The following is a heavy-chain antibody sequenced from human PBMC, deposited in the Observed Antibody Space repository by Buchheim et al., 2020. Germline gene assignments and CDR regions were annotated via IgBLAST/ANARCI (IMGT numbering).Heavy chain of an antibody. Sequence: QVQLVQSGAEVKKPGSSVKVSCKASGGTFSSYAISWVRQAPGQGLEWMGGIIPIFGTANYAQKFQGRVTITADESTSQAYMELSSLRSEDTAVYYCAKSSGYYGSGSYPILPYNWFDPWGQRTL. V-gene: IGHV1-69*12. CDR3: AKSSGYYGSGSYPILPYNWFDP. D-gene: IGHD3-10*01. J-gene: IGHJ5*02. CDR2: IIPIFGTA. CDR1: GGTFSSYA.